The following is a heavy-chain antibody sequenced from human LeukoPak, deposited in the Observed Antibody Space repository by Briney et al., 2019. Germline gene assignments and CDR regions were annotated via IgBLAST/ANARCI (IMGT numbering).Heavy chain of an antibody. CDR3: AGIAAAGTGGY. CDR2: IYYSGST. Sequence: PSETLSLTCTVSGGSISSSSYYWGWIRQPPGKGLEWIGSIYYSGSTYYNPSLKSRVTISVDTSKNQFSLKLSSATAADTAVYYCAGIAAAGTGGYWGQGTLVTVSS. V-gene: IGHV4-39*01. CDR1: GGSISSSSYY. D-gene: IGHD6-13*01. J-gene: IGHJ4*02.